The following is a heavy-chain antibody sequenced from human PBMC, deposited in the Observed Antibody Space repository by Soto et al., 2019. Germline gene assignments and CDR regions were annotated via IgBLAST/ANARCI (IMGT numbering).Heavy chain of an antibody. V-gene: IGHV1-69*13. CDR3: ASLSLGPPTYYYGMDV. J-gene: IGHJ6*02. CDR1: RWTFRSYV. Sequence: ASVPVSFKASRWTFRSYVISWVRQAAGQGLEWMGGIIPIFGTANYAQKFQGRVTITADESTSTAYMELSSLRAEDTAVYYCASLSLGPPTYYYGMDVWGQGTTVTVSS. D-gene: IGHD3-9*01. CDR2: IIPIFGTA.